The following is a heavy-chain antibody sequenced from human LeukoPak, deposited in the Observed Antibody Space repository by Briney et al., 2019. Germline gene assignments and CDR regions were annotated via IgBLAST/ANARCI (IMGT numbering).Heavy chain of an antibody. Sequence: SETLSLTCTVSGGSISSYFWTWIRQPPGKGLEWIGHINYSGSSNYNLPLKSRVTISVDTSKNQFSLKLTSVTAADTAVYYCARASVVGVYSYWGQGTLVIVSS. V-gene: IGHV4-59*01. CDR1: GGSISSYF. D-gene: IGHD2-2*01. CDR3: ARASVVGVYSY. J-gene: IGHJ4*02. CDR2: INYSGSS.